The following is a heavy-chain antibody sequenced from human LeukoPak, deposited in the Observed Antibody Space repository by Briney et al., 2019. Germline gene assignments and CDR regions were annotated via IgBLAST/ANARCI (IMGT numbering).Heavy chain of an antibody. CDR3: AIGGIAAAGKGEYFDY. V-gene: IGHV3-53*01. Sequence: GGSLRLSCAASGFTVSSNYMSWVRQAPGKGLEWVSVIYSGGSTYYADSVKGRFTISRDNSKNTLYLQMNSLRAEDTAVYYCAIGGIAAAGKGEYFDYWGQGTLVTVSS. CDR2: IYSGGST. CDR1: GFTVSSNY. D-gene: IGHD6-13*01. J-gene: IGHJ4*02.